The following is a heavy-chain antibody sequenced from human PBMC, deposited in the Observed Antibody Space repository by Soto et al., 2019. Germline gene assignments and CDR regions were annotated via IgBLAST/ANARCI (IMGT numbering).Heavy chain of an antibody. Sequence: EVQLLEAGGGLVQPGGSLRLSCAASGFTFSSYAMSWVRQAPGQGLEWVSAITGGGGGTYYANSVKGRFTLSRDNSKNSQYLQQNTLRAEDTAVYYCAKDSNADYYDRGGDYRHRDDYWGQGTLVTVSS. CDR2: ITGGGGGT. CDR3: AKDSNADYYDRGGDYRHRDDY. J-gene: IGHJ4*02. CDR1: GFTFSSYA. V-gene: IGHV3-23*01. D-gene: IGHD3-22*01.